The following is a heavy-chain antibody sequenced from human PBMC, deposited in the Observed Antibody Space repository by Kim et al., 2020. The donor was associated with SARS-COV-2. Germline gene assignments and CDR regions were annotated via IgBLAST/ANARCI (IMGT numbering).Heavy chain of an antibody. CDR3: AKGSVVAATYRYGMDV. J-gene: IGHJ6*02. CDR1: GFTFSNYA. D-gene: IGHD2-15*01. V-gene: IGHV3-23*01. Sequence: GGSLRLSCAASGFTFSNYAMNWVRQAPGKGLEWVSGISASGGSTYYADSVKGRFTISRDNSKNTLYLQMNSLRAEDTAEDTAVYYCAKGSVVAATYRYGMDVWGQGTTVTVSS. CDR2: ISASGGST.